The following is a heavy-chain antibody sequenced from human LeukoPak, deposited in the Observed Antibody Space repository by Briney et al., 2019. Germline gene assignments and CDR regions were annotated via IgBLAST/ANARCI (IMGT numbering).Heavy chain of an antibody. J-gene: IGHJ6*02. CDR3: ARVLMGYTNGSPDGNYYYGMDV. CDR2: IYYSGST. D-gene: IGHD2-8*01. CDR1: GASITTYY. Sequence: PSETLSLTCTVSGASITTYYWSWLRQPPGQGLEWIGYIYYSGSTNYNPSLRTRLTISIDTSKNQFSLKLRSVTAADTAVYYCARVLMGYTNGSPDGNYYYGMDVWGQGTTVTVSS. V-gene: IGHV4-59*01.